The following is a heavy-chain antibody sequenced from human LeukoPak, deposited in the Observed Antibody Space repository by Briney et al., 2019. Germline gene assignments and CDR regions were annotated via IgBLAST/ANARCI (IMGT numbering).Heavy chain of an antibody. J-gene: IGHJ5*02. CDR3: ARGFEYSSSSGSGWFDP. Sequence: ASVTVSCKASGYTFTIYDINWVRQATGQGLEWMGWMNPNSGNTGYAQKFQGRVTMTRNTSISTAYTELSSLRSEDTAVYYCARGFEYSSSSGSGWFDPWGQGTLVTVSS. CDR2: MNPNSGNT. V-gene: IGHV1-8*01. D-gene: IGHD6-6*01. CDR1: GYTFTIYD.